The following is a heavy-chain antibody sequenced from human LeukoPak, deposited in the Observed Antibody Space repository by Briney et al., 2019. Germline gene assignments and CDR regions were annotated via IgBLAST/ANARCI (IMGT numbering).Heavy chain of an antibody. CDR3: ARTIGRGPGGHFDY. D-gene: IGHD3-9*01. J-gene: IGHJ4*02. V-gene: IGHV3-7*03. Sequence: GGSLRLSCAATGFSFRSYWMNWVRQAPGKGLEWLAIIKQDGSEKHYKGSVEGRFTISRDNAKNSLFLQMNSLRAEDTAVYYCARTIGRGPGGHFDYWGRGTLVTVSS. CDR1: GFSFRSYW. CDR2: IKQDGSEK.